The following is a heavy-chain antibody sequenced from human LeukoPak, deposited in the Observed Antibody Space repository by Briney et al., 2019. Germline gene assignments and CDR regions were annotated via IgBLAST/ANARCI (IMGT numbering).Heavy chain of an antibody. Sequence: GGSLRLSCAASGFTFSSYAMSWVRQAPGKGLEWVSTISGSGGSTYYADSVKGRFTISRDNSKNTLYLQMNSLRAEDTAVYYCAKDGGNSYWYFDLWGRGTLVTVSS. V-gene: IGHV3-23*01. CDR1: GFTFSSYA. CDR2: ISGSGGST. D-gene: IGHD4-23*01. CDR3: AKDGGNSYWYFDL. J-gene: IGHJ2*01.